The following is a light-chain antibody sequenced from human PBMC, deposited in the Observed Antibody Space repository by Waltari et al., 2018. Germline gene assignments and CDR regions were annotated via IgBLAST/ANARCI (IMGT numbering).Light chain of an antibody. CDR3: QQYNNWPPTT. Sequence: EIVMTQSPATLSVSPGERATLSCRASQSVSSNLAWYQQKPGQAPRLLIYGTSTRATGIPARFSGSGSGTEFTLTISSLQSEDFAVYYCQQYNNWPPTTFGQGTTV. CDR2: GTS. J-gene: IGKJ1*01. CDR1: QSVSSN. V-gene: IGKV3-15*01.